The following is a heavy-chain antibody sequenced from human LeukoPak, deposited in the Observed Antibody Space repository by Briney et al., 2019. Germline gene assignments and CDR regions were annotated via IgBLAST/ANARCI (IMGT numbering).Heavy chain of an antibody. CDR3: ARDLGSYCSGGSCYSQET. J-gene: IGHJ5*02. CDR1: GYTFTSYG. V-gene: IGHV1-18*04. D-gene: IGHD2-15*01. Sequence: ASVKVSCKASGYTFTSYGISWVRQAPGQGLEWMGWISAYDGNTNYAQKLQGRVTMTTDTSTSTAYMELRSLRSDDTAVYYCARDLGSYCSGGSCYSQETWGQGTLVTVSS. CDR2: ISAYDGNT.